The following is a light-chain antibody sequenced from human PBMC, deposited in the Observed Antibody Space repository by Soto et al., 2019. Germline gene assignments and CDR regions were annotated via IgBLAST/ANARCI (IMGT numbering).Light chain of an antibody. J-gene: IGKJ1*01. Sequence: EIVMTQSPATLSVSPGERATLSCRASQSVSSNLAWYQQKPGQAPRLLFSGASTRATGIPARFSGSGSGTEFTLSISSLQSEDFAVYYCQQYNYWPPWTFGQGTKVEIK. CDR3: QQYNYWPPWT. CDR1: QSVSSN. CDR2: GAS. V-gene: IGKV3-15*01.